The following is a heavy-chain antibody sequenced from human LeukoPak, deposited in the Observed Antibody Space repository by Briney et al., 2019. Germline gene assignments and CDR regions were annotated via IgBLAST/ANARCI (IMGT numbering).Heavy chain of an antibody. CDR1: AFTVSTNY. CDR2: IYSGDTT. Sequence: TGGSPRLSCAASAFTVSTNYMSWVRQAPGKGLEWVSVIYSGDTTFYADSVRGKFTISRDNSKNTLYLQMNSLRAEDTAVYYCARILRSSSGYYFDFWGQRTLVTVSS. V-gene: IGHV3-66*01. CDR3: ARILRSSSGYYFDF. J-gene: IGHJ4*02. D-gene: IGHD3-10*01.